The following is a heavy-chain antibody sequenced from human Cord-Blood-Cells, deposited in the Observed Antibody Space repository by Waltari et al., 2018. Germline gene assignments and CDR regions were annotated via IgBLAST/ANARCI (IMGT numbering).Heavy chain of an antibody. V-gene: IGHV1-24*01. J-gene: IGHJ4*02. CDR1: GDTPTELS. D-gene: IGHD6-6*01. CDR3: ATESPRYSSSPTDY. Sequence: QVQLVQSGAEVKKPGASVKVSCKVSGDTPTELSMHWVRHAPGKGLEWMGGFDPEDGETIYAQKFQGRVTMTEDTSTDTAYMELSSLRSEDTAVYYCATESPRYSSSPTDYWGQGTLVTVSS. CDR2: FDPEDGET.